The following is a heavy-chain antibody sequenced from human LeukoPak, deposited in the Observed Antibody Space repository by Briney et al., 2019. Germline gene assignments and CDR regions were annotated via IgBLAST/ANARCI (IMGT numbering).Heavy chain of an antibody. D-gene: IGHD5-18*01. CDR2: IDYSGST. J-gene: IGHJ4*02. Sequence: PSETLSLTCIVSGGSISSGDYYWSWIRQPPGKGLEWIGYIDYSGSTYYNPSLKSRVTISVDTSKNQFSLKLSSVTAADTAVYYCARNPPPDTASLYFDYWGQGTLVTVSS. V-gene: IGHV4-30-4*08. CDR1: GGSISSGDYY. CDR3: ARNPPPDTASLYFDY.